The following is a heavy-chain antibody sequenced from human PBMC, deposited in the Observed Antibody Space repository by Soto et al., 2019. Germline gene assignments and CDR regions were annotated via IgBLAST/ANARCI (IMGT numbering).Heavy chain of an antibody. CDR3: ARGAVMPDS. CDR2: ISASGGST. J-gene: IGHJ4*02. D-gene: IGHD3-16*01. V-gene: IGHV3-23*01. CDR1: GFTFDSFA. Sequence: GGSLRLSCAASGFTFDSFAMTWVRQAPGKGLEWVSAISASGGSTFYADSVKGRFTISRDSSKNTLYLQKNSLRAEDTAVYYCARGAVMPDSWGQVTLVTSPQ.